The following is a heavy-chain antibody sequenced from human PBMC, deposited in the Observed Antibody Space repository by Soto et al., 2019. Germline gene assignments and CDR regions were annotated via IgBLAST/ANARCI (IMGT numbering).Heavy chain of an antibody. J-gene: IGHJ6*02. CDR2: IYYSGST. Sequence: TSETLSLTCTVSGGSISSGGYYWSWIRQHPGKGLERIGYIYYSGSTYYNPSLKSRVTISVDTSKNQFSLKLSSVTAADTAVYYCARSPGRYSYGPGGMDVWGQGTTVTVSS. CDR3: ARSPGRYSYGPGGMDV. V-gene: IGHV4-31*03. D-gene: IGHD5-18*01. CDR1: GGSISSGGYY.